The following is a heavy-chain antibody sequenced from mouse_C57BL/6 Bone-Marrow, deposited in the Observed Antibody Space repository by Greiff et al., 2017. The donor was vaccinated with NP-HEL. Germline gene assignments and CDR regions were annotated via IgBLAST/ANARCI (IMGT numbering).Heavy chain of an antibody. CDR2: ISYDGSN. V-gene: IGHV3-6*01. J-gene: IGHJ4*01. Sequence: LKESGPGLVKPSQSLSLTCSVTGYSITSGYYWNWIRQFPGNKLEWMGYISYDGSNNYNPSLKNRISITRDTSKNQFFLKLNSVTTEDTATYYCARSGAYYSNFYAMDYWGQGTSVTVSS. D-gene: IGHD2-5*01. CDR1: GYSITSGYY. CDR3: ARSGAYYSNFYAMDY.